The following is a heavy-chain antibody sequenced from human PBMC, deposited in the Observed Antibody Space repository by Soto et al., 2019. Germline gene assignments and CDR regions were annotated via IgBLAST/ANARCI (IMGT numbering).Heavy chain of an antibody. CDR2: ISYDGSNK. J-gene: IGHJ4*02. CDR3: AKGVVECTGGTCYIGY. V-gene: IGHV3-30*18. D-gene: IGHD2-8*02. Sequence: GGPLRLSCAASGFTFSTYGMHWVRQAPGKGLEWVAVISYDGSNKYYADFVKGQFTISRDNSNNTLYLQMNSLRTEDTAVYYCAKGVVECTGGTCYIGYWGQGTLVTVSS. CDR1: GFTFSTYG.